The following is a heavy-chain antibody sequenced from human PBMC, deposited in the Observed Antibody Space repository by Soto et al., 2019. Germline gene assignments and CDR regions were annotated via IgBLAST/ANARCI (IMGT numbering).Heavy chain of an antibody. CDR1: GGTFSSYA. J-gene: IGHJ6*02. CDR2: IIPIFGTA. V-gene: IGHV1-69*13. Sequence: SVKVSCKASGGTFSSYAISWVRQAPGQGLEWMGGIIPIFGTANYAQKFQGRVTITADESTSTAYMELSSLRSEDTAVYYCARPTMVRGVRYYYYYGMDVWGQGTTVTVSS. D-gene: IGHD3-10*01. CDR3: ARPTMVRGVRYYYYYGMDV.